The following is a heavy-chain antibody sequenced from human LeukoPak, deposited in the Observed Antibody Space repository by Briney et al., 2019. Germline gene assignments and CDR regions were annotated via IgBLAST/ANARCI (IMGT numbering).Heavy chain of an antibody. CDR2: ISGSGGST. V-gene: IGHV3-23*01. CDR3: AKDAIYSSGWYDYFDY. D-gene: IGHD6-19*01. Sequence: GGSLRLSCAASGFTFSSYAMSWVRQAPGKGLEWVSAISGSGGSTYYADSVKGRFTISRDNSKNTLYLQMNSLRAEDTAVYYCAKDAIYSSGWYDYFDYWGQGTLVTVSS. J-gene: IGHJ4*02. CDR1: GFTFSSYA.